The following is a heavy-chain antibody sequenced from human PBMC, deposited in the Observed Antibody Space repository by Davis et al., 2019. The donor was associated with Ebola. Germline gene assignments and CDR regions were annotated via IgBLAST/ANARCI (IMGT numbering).Heavy chain of an antibody. J-gene: IGHJ4*02. Sequence: ASVKVSCKASGYTFTSYVLHWVRQAPGQGLEWLGWIRTYDGNTNYAQKLQDRVTMTTDTSTTTVFMELTNLGSDDTAVYWCARGEGAPDFWGQGTLVTVSS. V-gene: IGHV1-18*01. D-gene: IGHD1-26*01. CDR1: GYTFTSYV. CDR3: ARGEGAPDF. CDR2: IRTYDGNT.